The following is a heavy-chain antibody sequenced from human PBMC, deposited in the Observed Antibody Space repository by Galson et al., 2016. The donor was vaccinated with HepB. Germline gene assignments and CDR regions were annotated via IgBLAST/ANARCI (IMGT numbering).Heavy chain of an antibody. CDR3: VPEPQETESYSDY. D-gene: IGHD2-21*01. CDR2: MNQDGSER. J-gene: IGHJ4*02. CDR1: GFTLSTFW. V-gene: IGHV3-7*01. Sequence: SLRLSCAASGFTLSTFWMSWVRQTPGKGLEWVANMNQDGSERNYVGSVKGRFAISRANAKNSLYLQMSSLRVEDTAVYYCVPEPQETESYSDYWGQGTLVTVSS.